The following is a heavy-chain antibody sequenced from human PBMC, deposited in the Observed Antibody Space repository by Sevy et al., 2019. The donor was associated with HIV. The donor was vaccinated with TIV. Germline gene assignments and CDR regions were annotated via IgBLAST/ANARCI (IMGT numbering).Heavy chain of an antibody. CDR3: AKDVLLWFGELLPDY. CDR1: GFTFSSYA. V-gene: IGHV3-23*01. D-gene: IGHD3-10*01. Sequence: LSLTCAASGFTFSSYAMSWVRQAPGKGLEWVSAISGSGGSTYYADSVKGRFTISRDNSKNTLYLQMNSLRAEDTAVHYCAKDVLLWFGELLPDYWGQGTLVTVSS. CDR2: ISGSGGST. J-gene: IGHJ4*02.